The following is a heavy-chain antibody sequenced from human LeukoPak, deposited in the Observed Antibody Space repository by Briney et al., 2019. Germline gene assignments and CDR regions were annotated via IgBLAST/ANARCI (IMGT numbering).Heavy chain of an antibody. CDR3: ARAIAAAGTGYYYGMDV. CDR1: GGSFSGYY. D-gene: IGHD6-13*01. Sequence: SETLSLTCAVYGGSFSGYYWSWIRQPPGKGLEWIGEINHSGSTNYNPSLKGRVTISVDTSKNQFSLKLSSVTAADTAVYYCARAIAAAGTGYYYGMDVWGQGTTVTVSS. CDR2: INHSGST. V-gene: IGHV4-34*01. J-gene: IGHJ6*02.